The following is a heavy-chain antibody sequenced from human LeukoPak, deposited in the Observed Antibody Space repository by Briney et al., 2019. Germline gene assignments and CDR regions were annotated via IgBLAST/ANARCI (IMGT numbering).Heavy chain of an antibody. V-gene: IGHV3-30*18. J-gene: IGHJ6*02. CDR1: GFTFSSYG. D-gene: IGHD3-10*01. CDR2: ISYDGSNK. Sequence: GGSLRLSCAASGFTFSSYGMHWVRQAPGKGLEWVAVISYDGSNKYYADSVKGRFTISRDNSKNTLYLQMSSLRAEDTAVYYCAKDNSLYGYHYYGMDVWGQGTTVTVSS. CDR3: AKDNSLYGYHYYGMDV.